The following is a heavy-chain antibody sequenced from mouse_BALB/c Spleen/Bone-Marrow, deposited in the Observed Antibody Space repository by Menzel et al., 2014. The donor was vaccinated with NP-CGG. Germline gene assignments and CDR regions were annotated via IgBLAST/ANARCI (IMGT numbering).Heavy chain of an antibody. CDR3: ARSQAYYGNYFDY. Sequence: DVKLVESGRGLVQPGGSLKLSCAASGFTFSSYGMSWVRQTPDKRLELVATINSNGGSTYYPDSVKGRFTISRDNAKNTLYLQMSSLKSEDTAMYYCARSQAYYGNYFDYWGQGTTLTVSS. J-gene: IGHJ2*01. V-gene: IGHV5-6-3*01. CDR1: GFTFSSYG. CDR2: INSNGGST. D-gene: IGHD2-10*01.